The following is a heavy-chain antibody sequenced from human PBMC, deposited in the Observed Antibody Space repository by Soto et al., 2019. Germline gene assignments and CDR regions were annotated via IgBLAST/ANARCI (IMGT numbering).Heavy chain of an antibody. CDR3: AKDARNYDFWSCPNSFGYNWFDP. CDR2: ISYDGSNK. Sequence: QVQLVESGGGVVQPGRSLRLSCAASGFTFSSYGMHWVRQAPGKGLEWVAVISYDGSNKYYADSVKGRFTISRDNSKNTLYLQMNNLRAEDTAVYYCAKDARNYDFWSCPNSFGYNWFDPWGQGTLVTVSS. V-gene: IGHV3-30*18. D-gene: IGHD3-3*01. J-gene: IGHJ5*02. CDR1: GFTFSSYG.